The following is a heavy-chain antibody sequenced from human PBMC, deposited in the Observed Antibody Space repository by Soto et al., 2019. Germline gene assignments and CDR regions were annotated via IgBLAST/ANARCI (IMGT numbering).Heavy chain of an antibody. CDR3: ATYWEVRGVIDY. D-gene: IGHD3-10*01. Sequence: QVQLVESGGGVVQPGRSLRLSCAASGFTFSSYGMHWIHQAPGKGLETVAVISHDGSNKYYADNVKGRFTISRDNSKNTRSRQMISLSAEDPAVYYFATYWEVRGVIDYWCQGTLVTVSS. V-gene: IGHV3-30*03. J-gene: IGHJ4*02. CDR2: ISHDGSNK. CDR1: GFTFSSYG.